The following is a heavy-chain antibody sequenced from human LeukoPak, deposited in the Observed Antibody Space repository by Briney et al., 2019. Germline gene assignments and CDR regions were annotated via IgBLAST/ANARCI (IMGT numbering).Heavy chain of an antibody. CDR3: ASSTIVGATYYYYYYMDV. D-gene: IGHD1-26*01. J-gene: IGHJ6*03. CDR2: IYTSGST. Sequence: SQSLSLTCTVSGGSISSGSYYWSWLRQPAGKGLEWIGRIYTSGSTNYNSSLRRRVTISVDTSKNQFSLKLSSVTAADTAVYYCASSTIVGATYYYYYYMDVWGKGTTVTISS. V-gene: IGHV4-61*02. CDR1: GGSISSGSYY.